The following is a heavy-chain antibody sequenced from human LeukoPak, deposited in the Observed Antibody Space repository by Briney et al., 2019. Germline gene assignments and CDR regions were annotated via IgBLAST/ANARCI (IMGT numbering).Heavy chain of an antibody. CDR3: AKQLGYCSDGSCYFPY. J-gene: IGHJ4*02. D-gene: IGHD2-15*01. CDR1: GFTFSSYG. V-gene: IGHV3-23*01. Sequence: GGSLRLSCAASGFTFSSYGMHWVRQAPGKGLEWVSAISNNGGYTYYADSVQGRFTISRDNSKSTLCLQMNSLRAEDTAVYYCAKQLGYCSDGSCYFPYWGQGTLVTVSS. CDR2: ISNNGGYT.